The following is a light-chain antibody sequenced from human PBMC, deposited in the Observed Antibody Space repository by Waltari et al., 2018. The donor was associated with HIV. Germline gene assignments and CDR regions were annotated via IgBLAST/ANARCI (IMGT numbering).Light chain of an antibody. CDR3: QTWGTGVQV. CDR1: SGHTRYA. V-gene: IGLV4-69*02. CDR2: VYSDGSH. Sequence: QLVLTQSPSASASLGASVKLTCTLSSGHTRYAIAWHQQQPEKGPRYLMKVYSDGSHSKGDGIPDRFSGSSSGAERYLTISSLQSEDEAEYYCQTWGTGVQVFGGGTKLTVL. J-gene: IGLJ3*02.